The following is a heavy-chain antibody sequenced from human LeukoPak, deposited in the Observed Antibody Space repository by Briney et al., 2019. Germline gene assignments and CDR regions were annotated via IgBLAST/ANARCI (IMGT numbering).Heavy chain of an antibody. CDR1: GGSISSYY. Sequence: SETLSLTCTVSGGSISSYYWSWIRQPAGKRLEWIGRIYTSGITTYNPSLKSRLTMSVDTSKTQFSLRLSSVTAADTAVYYCARDSGTTGEVKFDPWGQGTLVTVSS. D-gene: IGHD3-10*01. CDR2: IYTSGIT. V-gene: IGHV4-4*07. J-gene: IGHJ5*02. CDR3: ARDSGTTGEVKFDP.